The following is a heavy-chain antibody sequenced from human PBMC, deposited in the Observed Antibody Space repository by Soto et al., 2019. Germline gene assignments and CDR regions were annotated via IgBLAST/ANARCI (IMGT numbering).Heavy chain of an antibody. V-gene: IGHV4-30-2*01. CDR1: GGSISSGGYS. Sequence: PSETLSLTCAVSGGSISSGGYSWSWIRQPPGKGLEWIGCIYHSGSTYYNPSLKSRVTISVDRSKNQFSLKLSSVTAADTAVYYCAKEGYQPLLNWFDPWGQGTLVTVSS. D-gene: IGHD2-2*01. CDR3: AKEGYQPLLNWFDP. CDR2: IYHSGST. J-gene: IGHJ5*02.